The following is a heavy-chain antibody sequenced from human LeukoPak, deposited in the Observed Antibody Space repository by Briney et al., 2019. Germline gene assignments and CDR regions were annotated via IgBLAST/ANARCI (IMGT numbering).Heavy chain of an antibody. CDR1: GGTFSSYA. D-gene: IGHD6-13*01. J-gene: IGHJ6*03. V-gene: IGHV1-69*05. Sequence: SVKVSCKASGGTFSSYAISWVRQAPGQGVEWMGGIIPIFGTANYAQKFQGRVTTTTDESTSTAYMEPSSLRSEDTAVYYCARVGSSSSHFYYYYMDVWGKGTTVTVSS. CDR3: ARVGSSSSHFYYYYMDV. CDR2: IIPIFGTA.